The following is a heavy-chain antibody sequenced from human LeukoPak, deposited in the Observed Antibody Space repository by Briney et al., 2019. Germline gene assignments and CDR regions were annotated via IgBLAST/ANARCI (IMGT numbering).Heavy chain of an antibody. V-gene: IGHV4-59*01. Sequence: PSETLSLTCTVSGGSISSYYWSWIRQPPGKGLEWIGYIYYSGSTNYNPSLKSRVTISVDTSKNQFSLKLSSVTAADTAVYYCARGPCGSGGSCYQRWYNWFDPWGQGTLVTVSS. CDR1: GGSISSYY. D-gene: IGHD2-15*01. CDR2: IYYSGST. CDR3: ARGPCGSGGSCYQRWYNWFDP. J-gene: IGHJ5*02.